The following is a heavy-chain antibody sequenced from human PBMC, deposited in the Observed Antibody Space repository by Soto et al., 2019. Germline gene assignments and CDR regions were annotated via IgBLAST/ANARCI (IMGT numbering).Heavy chain of an antibody. V-gene: IGHV3-74*03. CDR3: AIDLGNCGGGVCSS. CDR2: LSPDGTTT. CDR1: GFSLSSYW. J-gene: IGHJ5*02. D-gene: IGHD2-8*02. Sequence: GGSLRLSCAASGFSLSSYWMNWVRQVPGKGLMWLSRLSPDGTTTKYAESVKGRFTVSRDNAKNTLYLQMNSLRAEDTAVYYCAIDLGNCGGGVCSSWGQGTLVTVS.